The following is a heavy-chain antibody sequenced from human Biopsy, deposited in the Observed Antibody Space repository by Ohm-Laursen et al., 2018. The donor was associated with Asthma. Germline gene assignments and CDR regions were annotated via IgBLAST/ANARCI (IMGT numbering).Heavy chain of an antibody. CDR1: GFSFSNFA. CDR2: ISKDTSTK. J-gene: IGHJ3*02. D-gene: IGHD1-1*01. V-gene: IGHV3-30*01. Sequence: SLRLSCSATGFSFSNFAIHWVRQAPGKGLERVGVISKDTSTKDYADSVKGRFTMARDKSKKTRDLQMNSLREEDTAVYYCVRDGTDDAFDIWGRGTLVSVSS. CDR3: VRDGTDDAFDI.